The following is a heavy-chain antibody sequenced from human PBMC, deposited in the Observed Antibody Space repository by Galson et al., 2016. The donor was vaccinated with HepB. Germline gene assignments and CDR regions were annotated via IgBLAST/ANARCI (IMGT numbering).Heavy chain of an antibody. J-gene: IGHJ4*02. D-gene: IGHD2-2*01. V-gene: IGHV2-5*02. CDR2: IYWDDGK. CDR3: ARPAVNPLFGVSSCVDF. Sequence: PALVKPTQTLTLTCTLSGLSLTSSGVAVGWIRQSPGKALEWLALIYWDDGKKYSPSLKTRLTISKDSSKNQVVLTMTDMDPADTGTYYCARPAVNPLFGVSSCVDFWGPGTLVTVSS. CDR1: GLSLTSSGVA.